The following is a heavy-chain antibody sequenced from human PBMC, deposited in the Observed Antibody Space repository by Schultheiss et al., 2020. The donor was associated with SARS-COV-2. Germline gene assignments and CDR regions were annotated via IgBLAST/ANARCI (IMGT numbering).Heavy chain of an antibody. D-gene: IGHD3-10*01. CDR1: GSSITGFF. CDR2: IYFTGIT. Sequence: SQTLSLTSSVSGSSITGFFWTWIRQPPGKGLDPIGNIYFTGITKYNPSLTSRVTISIDTSKNQFSLKLASVTAADTAVYFCARATRVETLFSVRGGSFDFWGRGALVTVSS. V-gene: IGHV4-59*01. J-gene: IGHJ4*02. CDR3: ARATRVETLFSVRGGSFDF.